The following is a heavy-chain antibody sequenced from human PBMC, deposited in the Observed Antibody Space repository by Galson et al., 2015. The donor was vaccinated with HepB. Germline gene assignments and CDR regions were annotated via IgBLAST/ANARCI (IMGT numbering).Heavy chain of an antibody. Sequence: SLRLSCAASGFTFSSYAMSWVRQAPGKGLEWVSAISGSGGSTYYADSVKGRFTISRDNSKNTLYLQMNSLRAEDTAVYYCAKGITIFGVVRPEFDYWGQGTLVTVSS. CDR3: AKGITIFGVVRPEFDY. CDR1: GFTFSSYA. V-gene: IGHV3-23*01. CDR2: ISGSGGST. J-gene: IGHJ4*02. D-gene: IGHD3-3*01.